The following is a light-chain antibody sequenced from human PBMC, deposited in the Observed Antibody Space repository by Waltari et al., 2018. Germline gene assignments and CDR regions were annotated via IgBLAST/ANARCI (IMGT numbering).Light chain of an antibody. Sequence: DIQMTQSPSTLSASVGDRVTTTCRASQSIRNWLAWYQQRPGKVPQLLIYRVSILESGVPSRFRGSGSGTEFSLTITSLQPDDVATYYCQHYNSYPYTFGGGTKVEI. CDR2: RVS. J-gene: IGKJ4*01. CDR1: QSIRNW. CDR3: QHYNSYPYT. V-gene: IGKV1-5*03.